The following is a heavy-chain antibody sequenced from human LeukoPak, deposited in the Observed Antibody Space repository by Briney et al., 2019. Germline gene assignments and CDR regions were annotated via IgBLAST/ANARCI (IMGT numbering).Heavy chain of an antibody. Sequence: SETLSLTCAVYGGSFSGYYWSWIRQPPGKGLEWIGEINHSGSTNYNPSLKSRVTISVDTSKNQFSLKLSSVTAADTAVHYCARGGVGYYYDSSGYRAGYFQHWGQGTLVTVSS. CDR2: INHSGST. J-gene: IGHJ1*01. D-gene: IGHD3-22*01. CDR3: ARGGVGYYYDSSGYRAGYFQH. CDR1: GGSFSGYY. V-gene: IGHV4-34*01.